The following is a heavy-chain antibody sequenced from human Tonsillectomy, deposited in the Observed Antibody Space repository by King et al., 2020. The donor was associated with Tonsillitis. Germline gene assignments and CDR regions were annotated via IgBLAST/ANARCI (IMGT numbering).Heavy chain of an antibody. D-gene: IGHD3-22*01. V-gene: IGHV2-5*02. Sequence: QFTLKESGPTLVKPTQTLTLTCTFSGFSLSTSGVGVAWIRQPPGKALEWLALIYGDDDKRYSPSLKTRLTIMKATSKDHVVLTMTNMGPVDTATYYCVHKIRDSSGYLFWGQGMLVTVSS. CDR3: VHKIRDSSGYLF. CDR2: IYGDDDK. J-gene: IGHJ4*02. CDR1: GFSLSTSGVG.